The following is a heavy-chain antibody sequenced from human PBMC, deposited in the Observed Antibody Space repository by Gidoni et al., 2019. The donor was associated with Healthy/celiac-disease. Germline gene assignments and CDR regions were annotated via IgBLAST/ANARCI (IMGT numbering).Heavy chain of an antibody. CDR2: TYYRSKWYK. CDR1: GDSVPSNTSA. V-gene: IGHV6-1*01. J-gene: IGHJ3*02. CDR3: ARALSIVGARGAFEI. Sequence: QVQLQQSGPGLVKPSQTISLTSAISGDSVPSNTSAWNWSRQSPSRGREWLGRTYYRSKWYKDYAVSVKSRITINPETSKNQFSLQLNSVTPEDTAVYYCARALSIVGARGAFEIWGQGTMVTVSS. D-gene: IGHD1-26*01.